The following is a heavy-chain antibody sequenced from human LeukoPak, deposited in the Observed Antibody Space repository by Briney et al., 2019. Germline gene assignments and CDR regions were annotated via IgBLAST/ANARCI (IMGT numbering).Heavy chain of an antibody. CDR3: AAPYSSTWFDY. CDR1: GFTFTSRSA. V-gene: IGHV1-58*01. Sequence: GTSVKVSCKASGFTFTSRSAVQWVRQARGQRLEWIGWIVVGSDNTNYAQKFQERVTITRDMSTSTAYMELSSLRSEDTAAYYCAAPYSSTWFDYWGQGTLVTVSS. J-gene: IGHJ4*02. CDR2: IVVGSDNT. D-gene: IGHD6-13*01.